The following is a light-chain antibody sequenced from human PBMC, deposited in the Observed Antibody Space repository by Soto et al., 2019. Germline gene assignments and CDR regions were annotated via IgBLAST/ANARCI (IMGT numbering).Light chain of an antibody. V-gene: IGKV3-15*01. CDR3: QQYNNWIT. J-gene: IGKJ5*01. CDR1: QSVKTF. CDR2: DAS. Sequence: EIVLTQSPATLSLSPGERATLSCRASQSVKTFLVWYQQRPGQAPRLLIHDASNRATGVPARFSGSWSGTEFTPTISSLQSEDFAVYYCQQYNNWITFGQGTRLEIK.